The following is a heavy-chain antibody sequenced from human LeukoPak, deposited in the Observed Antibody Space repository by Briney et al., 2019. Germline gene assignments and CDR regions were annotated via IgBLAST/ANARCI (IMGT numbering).Heavy chain of an antibody. CDR2: IYSDSST. CDR1: GFTVSSNS. CDR3: ARVAYGGSYDPEYYFDY. Sequence: GGSLRLSCAASGFTVSSNSMNWVRQAPGKGLEWVSVIYSDSSTYYADSVKGRFTISRDTSKNTLYLQMNSLRAEDTAVYYCARVAYGGSYDPEYYFDYWGQGTLVTVSS. D-gene: IGHD5-12*01. J-gene: IGHJ4*02. V-gene: IGHV3-66*01.